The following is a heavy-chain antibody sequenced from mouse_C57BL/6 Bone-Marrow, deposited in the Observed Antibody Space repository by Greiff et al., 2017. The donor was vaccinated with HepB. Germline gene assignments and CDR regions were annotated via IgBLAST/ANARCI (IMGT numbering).Heavy chain of an antibody. CDR2: ISYDGSN. CDR1: GYSITSGYY. J-gene: IGHJ1*03. CDR3: AREVVGSYWYFDV. Sequence: EVKLMESGPGLVKPSQSLSLTCSVTGYSITSGYYWNWIRQFPGNKLEWMGYISYDGSNNYNPSLKNRISITRDTSKNQFFLKLNSVTTEDTATYYCAREVVGSYWYFDVWGTGTTVTVSS. D-gene: IGHD1-1*01. V-gene: IGHV3-6*01.